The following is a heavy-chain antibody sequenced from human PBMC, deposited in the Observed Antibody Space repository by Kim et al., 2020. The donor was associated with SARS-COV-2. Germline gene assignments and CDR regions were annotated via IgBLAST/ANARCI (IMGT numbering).Heavy chain of an antibody. Sequence: SETLSLTCAVYGGSFSGYYWSWIRQPPGKGLEWIGEINHSGSTNYNPSLKSRVTISVDTSKNQFSLKLSSVTAADTAVYYCARGPSSSSSFSIHPYFDY. D-gene: IGHD6-6*01. J-gene: IGHJ4*01. CDR2: INHSGST. CDR3: ARGPSSSSSFSIHPYFDY. CDR1: GGSFSGYY. V-gene: IGHV4-34*01.